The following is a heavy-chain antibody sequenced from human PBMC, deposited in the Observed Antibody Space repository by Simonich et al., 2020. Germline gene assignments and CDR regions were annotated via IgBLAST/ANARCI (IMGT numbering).Heavy chain of an antibody. D-gene: IGHD7-27*01. CDR1: GFTFSSYA. V-gene: IGHV3-30*07. CDR2: KYNDGSNK. Sequence: QVQLVESGGGVVQPGRSLRLSCAASGFTFSSYAMHWVRQAPGKGLEWGAGKYNDGSNKYYADSGKGRFTISRDNSKNTLYLQMNSLRAEDTAVYYCARDRNWGWFDPWGQGTLVTVSS. CDR3: ARDRNWGWFDP. J-gene: IGHJ5*02.